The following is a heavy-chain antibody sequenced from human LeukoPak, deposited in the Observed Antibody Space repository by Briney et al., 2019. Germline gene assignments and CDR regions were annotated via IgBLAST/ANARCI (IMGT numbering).Heavy chain of an antibody. CDR3: ARDLDYGSGSAGFDY. J-gene: IGHJ4*02. CDR2: IWYDGSNK. D-gene: IGHD3-10*01. Sequence: GGSLRLSCAASGFAFSTYAMTWVRQAPGKGLEWVAVIWYDGSNKYYADSVKGRFTISRDNSKNTLYLQMNSLRAEDTAVYYCARDLDYGSGSAGFDYWGQGTLVTVSS. CDR1: GFAFSTYA. V-gene: IGHV3-33*08.